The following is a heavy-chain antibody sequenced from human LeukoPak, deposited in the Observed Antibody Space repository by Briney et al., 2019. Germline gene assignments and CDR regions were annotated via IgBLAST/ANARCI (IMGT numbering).Heavy chain of an antibody. CDR3: ARSYSSRSFYYMDV. D-gene: IGHD6-13*01. Sequence: GGSLRLSCAISGFTLEVYGMKWAAQPPGEGLEWVSGINWKGDYTHYAPSVKGRFTSSRVNAPDSLYVQLTGRRAAGTALYYCARSYSSRSFYYMDVWGKGTTVTVS. CDR1: GFTLEVYG. V-gene: IGHV3-20*04. CDR2: INWKGDYT. J-gene: IGHJ6*03.